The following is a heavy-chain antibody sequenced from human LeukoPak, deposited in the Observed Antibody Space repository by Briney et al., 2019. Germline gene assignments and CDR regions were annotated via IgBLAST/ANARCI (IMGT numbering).Heavy chain of an antibody. Sequence: GGSLRLSCAASGLTISGYWMHWVRQGPGKGLVWVSRINGDAGSTSYADSAKGRFTISRDNAKNTLYLQMNSLRAEDTGVYYCTRARGNSYGYFDQWGQGTLVTVSS. J-gene: IGHJ4*02. CDR3: TRARGNSYGYFDQ. CDR2: INGDAGST. V-gene: IGHV3-74*01. D-gene: IGHD5-18*01. CDR1: GLTISGYW.